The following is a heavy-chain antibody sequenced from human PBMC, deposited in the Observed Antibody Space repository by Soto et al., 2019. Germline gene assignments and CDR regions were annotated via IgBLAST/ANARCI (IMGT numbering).Heavy chain of an antibody. CDR2: ISYDGSNK. CDR1: GFTFSSYG. CDR3: AKDRSGLRGPPYYYYYGMDV. Sequence: PGGSLRLSCAASGFTFSSYGMHWVRQAPGKGLEWVAVISYDGSNKYYADSVKGRFTISRDNSKNTLYLQMNSLRAEDTAVYYCAKDRSGLRGPPYYYYYGMDVWGQGTTVTVSS. V-gene: IGHV3-30*18. D-gene: IGHD4-17*01. J-gene: IGHJ6*02.